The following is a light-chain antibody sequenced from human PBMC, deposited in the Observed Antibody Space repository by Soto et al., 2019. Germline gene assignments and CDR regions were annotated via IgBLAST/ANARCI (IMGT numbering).Light chain of an antibody. CDR1: SSDVGHYDY. CDR3: CSYTSRTTYV. V-gene: IGLV2-14*03. J-gene: IGLJ1*01. CDR2: DVT. Sequence: QSVLTQPASVSGSPGQSITISCTGSSSDVGHYDYVSWFQQHPGRAPTLLIYDVTYRPSGVSNRFSGAKSGSTASLTISGLQSEDEADYFRCSYTSRTTYVFGTGTKVTVL.